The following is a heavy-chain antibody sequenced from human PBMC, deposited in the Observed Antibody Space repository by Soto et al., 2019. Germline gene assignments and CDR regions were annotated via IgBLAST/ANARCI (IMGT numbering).Heavy chain of an antibody. J-gene: IGHJ6*02. D-gene: IGHD2-21*01. CDR2: IYYSGST. CDR1: GGSISSSSYY. Sequence: SETLSLTCTVSGGSISSSSYYWGWIRQPPGKGLEWIGSIYYSGSTYYNPSLKSRVTISVDTSKNQFSLKLSSVTAADTAVYYCATLWWWIENGMDVWGQGTTVTVSS. CDR3: ATLWWWIENGMDV. V-gene: IGHV4-39*01.